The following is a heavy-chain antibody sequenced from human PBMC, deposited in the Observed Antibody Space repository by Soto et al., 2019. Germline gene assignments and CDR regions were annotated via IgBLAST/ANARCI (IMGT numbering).Heavy chain of an antibody. J-gene: IGHJ5*02. D-gene: IGHD3-22*01. CDR1: GYKFTSSW. V-gene: IGHV5-51*01. Sequence: GESLKISCRTSGYKFTSSWIAWVRQKPGKGLEWMGIIFPSDSDTRYSPSFQGQVTISADRSTSTVFLQWASLKASDTAVYFCARKDKSGYFNWFDPWGQGTLVTVS. CDR2: IFPSDSDT. CDR3: ARKDKSGYFNWFDP.